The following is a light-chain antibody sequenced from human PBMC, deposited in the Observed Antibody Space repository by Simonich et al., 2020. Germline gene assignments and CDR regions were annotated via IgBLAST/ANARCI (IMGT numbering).Light chain of an antibody. CDR1: SSDVGCYNY. CDR2: DVS. V-gene: IGLV2-11*01. Sequence: QSALTQPRSVSGSPGQSVTISCTGTSSDVGCYNYVSWYQQHPGKAPKRMIYDVSKRPSGVTYRFSGSKSGNTASLTISGLQAEDEADYYCCSYAGSYTWVFGGGTKLTVL. J-gene: IGLJ3*02. CDR3: CSYAGSYTWV.